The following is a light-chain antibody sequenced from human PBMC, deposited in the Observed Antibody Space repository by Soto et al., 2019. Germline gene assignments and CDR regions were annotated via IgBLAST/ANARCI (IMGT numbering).Light chain of an antibody. CDR1: HDISNH. J-gene: IGKJ2*01. V-gene: IGKV1-33*01. CDR3: QHFKNFPHT. Sequence: DIQMTQSPSSLSASVGDRVTITCQASHDISNHLNWYQHKPGQAPTVLIYDASSLEAGVPSRFSGSGSGTNFIFTISSLQPEDIATYYCQHFKNFPHTFGQGTKLDIK. CDR2: DAS.